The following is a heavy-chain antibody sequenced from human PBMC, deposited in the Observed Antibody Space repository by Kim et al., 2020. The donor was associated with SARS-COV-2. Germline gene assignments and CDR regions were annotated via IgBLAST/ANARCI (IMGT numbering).Heavy chain of an antibody. D-gene: IGHD6-19*01. V-gene: IGHV4-39*01. Sequence: GRTYYNPSLKSLVTISVDTSKNQFSLKLGSVTAADTAVYYCARKAEVFDYWGQGTLVTVSS. CDR3: ARKAEVFDY. J-gene: IGHJ4*02. CDR2: GRT.